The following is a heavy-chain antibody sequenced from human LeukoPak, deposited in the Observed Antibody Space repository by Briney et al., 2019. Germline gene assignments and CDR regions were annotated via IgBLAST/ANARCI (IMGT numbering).Heavy chain of an antibody. CDR3: ARGFSGYPLW. CDR1: GGSISSSSYY. V-gene: IGHV4-39*07. J-gene: IGHJ4*02. CDR2: IYYSGST. D-gene: IGHD5-12*01. Sequence: KPSETLSLTCTVSGGSISSSSYYWGWIRQPPGKGLEWIGSIYYSGSTYYNPSLKSRVTISVDTSKNQFSLKLSSVTAADTAVYYCARGFSGYPLWWGQGTLVTVSS.